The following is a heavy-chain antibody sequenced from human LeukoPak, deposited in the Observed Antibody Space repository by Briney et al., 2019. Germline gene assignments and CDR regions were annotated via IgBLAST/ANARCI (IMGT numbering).Heavy chain of an antibody. D-gene: IGHD5/OR15-5a*01. V-gene: IGHV3-23*01. CDR3: AKDQVTRVYAYFDY. CDR1: GFTFSSYA. CDR2: ISGSGGST. J-gene: IGHJ4*02. Sequence: GGSLRLSCAASGFTFSSYAMSWVRQAPGKGLEWVSAISGSGGSTYYAASVKGRFTISRDNSKNTLYLQMNNLRAEDTAVYYCAKDQVTRVYAYFDYWGQGTLVTVSS.